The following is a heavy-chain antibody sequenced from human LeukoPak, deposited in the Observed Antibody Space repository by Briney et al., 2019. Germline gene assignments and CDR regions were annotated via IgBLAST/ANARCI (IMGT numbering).Heavy chain of an antibody. CDR3: VRAFPPLRTATAGDL. Sequence: VGSLRLSCTASGFTFSDCDMNWVPQAPGKGLEWVSSISGRSSHIYYVDPVKGRFSTSRDNGQKLVFLQMNSLGVEDTAVYYCVRAFPPLRTATAGDLWGQGTLVTVSS. D-gene: IGHD4-11*01. CDR1: GFTFSDCD. V-gene: IGHV3-21*01. CDR2: ISGRSSHI. J-gene: IGHJ5*02.